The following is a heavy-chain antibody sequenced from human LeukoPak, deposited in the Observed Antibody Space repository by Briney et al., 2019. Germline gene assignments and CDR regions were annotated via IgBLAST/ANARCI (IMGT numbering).Heavy chain of an antibody. V-gene: IGHV4-39*07. CDR1: DGSISSNSYY. J-gene: IGHJ4*01. D-gene: IGHD2-2*01. CDR2: ISYSGST. CDR3: ARSYCSSTSCYLDY. Sequence: PSETLSLTCTVSDGSISSNSYYWGWIRQPPGKGLEWIGSISYSGSTNYNPSLKSRVTISVDTSKNQFSLKLSSVTAADTAVYYCARSYCSSTSCYLDYWGQGTLVTVSS.